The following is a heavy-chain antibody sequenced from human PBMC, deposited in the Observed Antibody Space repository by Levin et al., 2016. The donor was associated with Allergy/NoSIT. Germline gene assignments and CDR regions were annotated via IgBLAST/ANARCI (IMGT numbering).Heavy chain of an antibody. CDR1: GFTFNDYF. CDR2: TSPGSTHT. J-gene: IGHJ4*02. CDR3: VRDEETWRETPVVRQVFDY. Sequence: GESLKISCAASGFTFNDYFMSWVRQAPGKGLEWVSYTSPGSTHTDYADSVKGRFTISRDNAKNSLYLQMDSLRVDDTAVYYCVRDEETWRETPVVRQVFDYWGQGTPVTVSS. V-gene: IGHV3-11*05. D-gene: IGHD2-15*01.